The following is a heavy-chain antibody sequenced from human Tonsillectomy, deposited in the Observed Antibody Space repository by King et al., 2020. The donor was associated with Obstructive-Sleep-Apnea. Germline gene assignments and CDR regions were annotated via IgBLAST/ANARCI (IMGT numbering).Heavy chain of an antibody. V-gene: IGHV4-59*01. CDR1: GGSISSYY. D-gene: IGHD5-24*01. J-gene: IGHJ5*02. Sequence: VQLQESGPGLVKPSETLSLTCTVSGGSISSYYWSWIRQPPGKGLEWIGYIYYSGSTNYNPSLKSRVTISVDTSKNQFSLKLSSVTAADTAVYYCARAEWLQFFAPWGQGPLAPVPS. CDR3: ARAEWLQFFAP. CDR2: IYYSGST.